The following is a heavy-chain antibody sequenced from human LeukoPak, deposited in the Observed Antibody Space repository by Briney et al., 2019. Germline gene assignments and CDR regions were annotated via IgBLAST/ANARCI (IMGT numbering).Heavy chain of an antibody. D-gene: IGHD3-22*01. CDR2: IYYSGST. V-gene: IGHV4-39*01. CDR3: ASFYYESSDNYNVPFVS. J-gene: IGHJ4*02. Sequence: SETLSFTYSVSGGTINSMSCYWGWIRQPPGKGLEWIGTIYYSGSTYYNPSLKSRVTISLDTSKNQFSLWLSSVTAADTAVYYCASFYYESSDNYNVPFVSGAQGTLVTVSS. CDR1: GGTINSMSCY.